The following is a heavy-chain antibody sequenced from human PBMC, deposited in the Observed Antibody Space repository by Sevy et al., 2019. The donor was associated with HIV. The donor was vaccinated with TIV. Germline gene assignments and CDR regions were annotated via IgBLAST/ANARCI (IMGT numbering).Heavy chain of an antibody. CDR1: GFTFSSYS. Sequence: GGSLRLSCAASGFTFSSYSMNWVRQAPGKGLEWVSSISSSSSYIYYADSVKGRFTISRDNAKNSLYLQMNSLRAEDTAVYYCARDLFTLRFLEWYLDYLGQGTLVTVSS. CDR2: ISSSSSYI. V-gene: IGHV3-21*01. J-gene: IGHJ4*02. CDR3: ARDLFTLRFLEWYLDY. D-gene: IGHD3-3*01.